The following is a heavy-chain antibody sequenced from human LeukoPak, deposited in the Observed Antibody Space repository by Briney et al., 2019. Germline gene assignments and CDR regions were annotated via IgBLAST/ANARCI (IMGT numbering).Heavy chain of an antibody. CDR2: INTNTGNP. J-gene: IGHJ5*02. Sequence: ASVNVSCTTSGYTFIIYAINWVRQAPGQGLEWMGWINTNTGNPTYAQGFTGRFVFSLDTFVSTAYLQISRLETEDTAIYYCARSNNDGDYLGVGFDDWGQGALVTVSS. CDR1: GYTFIIYA. D-gene: IGHD4-17*01. CDR3: ARSNNDGDYLGVGFDD. V-gene: IGHV7-4-1*02.